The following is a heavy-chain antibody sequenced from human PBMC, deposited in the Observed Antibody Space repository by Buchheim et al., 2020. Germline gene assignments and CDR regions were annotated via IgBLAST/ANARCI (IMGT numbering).Heavy chain of an antibody. D-gene: IGHD1-26*01. Sequence: QLQLQESGPGLVKPSETLSLTCTVSGGSISSSSYYWGWIRQPPGKGLEWIGSIYYSGSTYYNPTLKSRVTISVDTSKNQFSLKLSSVTAADTAVYYCARDSGSYLHYFDYWGQGTL. CDR2: IYYSGST. CDR1: GGSISSSSYY. CDR3: ARDSGSYLHYFDY. J-gene: IGHJ4*02. V-gene: IGHV4-39*07.